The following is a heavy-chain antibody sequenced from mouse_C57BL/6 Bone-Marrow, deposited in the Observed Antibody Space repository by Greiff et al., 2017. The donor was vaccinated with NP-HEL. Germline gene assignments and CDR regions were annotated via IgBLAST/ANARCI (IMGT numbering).Heavy chain of an antibody. J-gene: IGHJ4*01. CDR3: ARGRGTTVVGPYAMDY. D-gene: IGHD1-1*01. V-gene: IGHV5-4*01. CDR1: GFTFSSYA. CDR2: ISDGGSYT. Sequence: EVQLQQSGGGLVKPGGSLKLSCAASGFTFSSYAMSWVRQTPEKRLEWVATISDGGSYTYYPDNVKGRFTISRDNAKNNLYLQMSHLKSEDTAMYYCARGRGTTVVGPYAMDYWGQGTSVTVSS.